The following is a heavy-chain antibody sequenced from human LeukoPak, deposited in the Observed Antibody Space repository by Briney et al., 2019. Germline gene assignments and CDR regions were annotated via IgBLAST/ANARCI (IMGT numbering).Heavy chain of an antibody. J-gene: IGHJ4*02. CDR3: ARVLNPWFGEFAFDY. Sequence: SETLSLTCTVSGDSISSYYWSWIRQPPGKRLEWIGYIYYSGSTNYNPSLKSRLTISLDTSKNQFSLKLSSVTAADTAVYYCARVLNPWFGEFAFDYWGQGALVIVSS. D-gene: IGHD3-10*01. CDR1: GDSISSYY. CDR2: IYYSGST. V-gene: IGHV4-59*01.